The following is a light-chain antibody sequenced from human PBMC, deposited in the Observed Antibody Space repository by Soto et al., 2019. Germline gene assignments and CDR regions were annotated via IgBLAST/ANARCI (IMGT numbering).Light chain of an antibody. CDR3: CSYAGHSSFV. CDR2: AVN. CDR1: RRVVGVYNL. V-gene: IGLV2-23*02. Sequence: SALTQPACVSVSPGQSITISRTPTRRVVGVYNLASCYHTHPDQAPKVVIYAVNNRPSGISYRFSASTSGSTASLTITGLRTDDEADYYCCSYAGHSSFVFGSGTKVTVL. J-gene: IGLJ1*01.